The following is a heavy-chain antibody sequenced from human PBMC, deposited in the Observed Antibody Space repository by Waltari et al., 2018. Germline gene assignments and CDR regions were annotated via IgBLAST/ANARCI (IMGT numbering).Heavy chain of an antibody. CDR2: IYQSVST. J-gene: IGHJ4*02. CDR1: GYSISSGYY. Sequence: QVQLQESGPGLVKPSETLSLTCAVSGYSISSGYYWGWIRQPPGQGMEWIGSIYQSVSTYYNPSRKSRVTISVDTSKNQFSLKLSSVTAADTAVYYCARQVYIYDYVWGSYRLYYFDYWGQGTLVTVSS. D-gene: IGHD3-16*02. V-gene: IGHV4-38-2*01. CDR3: ARQVYIYDYVWGSYRLYYFDY.